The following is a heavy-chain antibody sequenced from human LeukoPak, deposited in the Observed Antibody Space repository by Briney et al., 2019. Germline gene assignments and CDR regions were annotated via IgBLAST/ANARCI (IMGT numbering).Heavy chain of an antibody. Sequence: GGSLRLSCAASGFTFDDYAMHWVRQAPGKGLEWVSLFSGDGGSTYYAVSVKGRFTISRDNGKNSLYLQMNSLRPEDTALYYCAKELEYFQHWGQGTLVTVSS. CDR2: FSGDGGST. CDR3: AKELEYFQH. CDR1: GFTFDDYA. V-gene: IGHV3-43*02. J-gene: IGHJ1*01.